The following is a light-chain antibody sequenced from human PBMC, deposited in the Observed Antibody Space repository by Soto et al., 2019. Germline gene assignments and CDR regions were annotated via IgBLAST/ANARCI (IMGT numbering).Light chain of an antibody. CDR2: GAS. V-gene: IGKV3-15*01. CDR1: QSVSSN. Sequence: EIVLTQSPGTLSLSPGERATLSCRASQSVSSNLAWYQQKPGQAPRLLICGASTRATGIPVRFSGSGFGTEFTLTISSLQSEDFAVYYCQQYGSSGTFGQGTKGDIK. J-gene: IGKJ1*01. CDR3: QQYGSSGT.